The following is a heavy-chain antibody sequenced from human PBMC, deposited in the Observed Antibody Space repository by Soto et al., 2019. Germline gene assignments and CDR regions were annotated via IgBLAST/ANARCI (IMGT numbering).Heavy chain of an antibody. V-gene: IGHV4-34*01. CDR3: ARHHVRGRTIVGAAEL. CDR2: INHSGNT. D-gene: IGHD1-26*01. CDR1: GKSLSGYY. J-gene: IGHJ4*02. Sequence: QVQLQQWGAGLLKPSETLSLTCAVYGKSLSGYYWSWIRQPPGKALEWIGEINHSGNTNYNPSLKSRVTISVDSSKNEFFVHLGPVTAADTAMYYCARHHVRGRTIVGAAELWGQGTLVTVSS.